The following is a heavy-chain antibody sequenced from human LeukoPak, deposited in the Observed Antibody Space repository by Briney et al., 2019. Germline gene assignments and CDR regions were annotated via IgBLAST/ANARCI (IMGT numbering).Heavy chain of an antibody. CDR2: IYSSGNT. Sequence: SETLSLTCSFSGDSISTYYWSWIRQSPGKGLGWIGHIYSSGNTDYNSSLKSRVTISVDTSKSQFSLRLSSVTATDTAVYYCARLRWQLVGPYFDYWGQGILVTVSS. V-gene: IGHV4-59*01. CDR3: ARLRWQLVGPYFDY. J-gene: IGHJ4*02. D-gene: IGHD1-26*01. CDR1: GDSISTYY.